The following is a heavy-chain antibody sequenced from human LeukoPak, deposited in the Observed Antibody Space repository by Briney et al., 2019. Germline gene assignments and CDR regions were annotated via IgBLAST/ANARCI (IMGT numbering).Heavy chain of an antibody. CDR3: ARRARATGGGDYFDY. CDR1: GGSISSYY. V-gene: IGHV4-59*08. CDR2: IYYTGNT. J-gene: IGHJ4*02. Sequence: SETLSLTCTVSGGSISSYYWTWIRQSPGKGLEWIGYIYYTGNTNYNPSLKSRVTISLDTSRNRLSLQLSSVTAADTAIYYCARRARATGGGDYFDYWGQGTLVTVSS. D-gene: IGHD2-15*01.